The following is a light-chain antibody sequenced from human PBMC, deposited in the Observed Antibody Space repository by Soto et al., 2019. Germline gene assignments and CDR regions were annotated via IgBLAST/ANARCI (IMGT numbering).Light chain of an antibody. Sequence: EIVLTQSPGTLSLSPGERATLSCRASQSVSSSYLAWYQRKPGQAPRLLIYGASSRATGIPDRFSGSGSGTDFTLTISRLEPEDFAVYYCQQYNNWPKTLGQGTKVDIK. CDR1: QSVSSSY. V-gene: IGKV3-20*01. CDR2: GAS. J-gene: IGKJ1*01. CDR3: QQYNNWPKT.